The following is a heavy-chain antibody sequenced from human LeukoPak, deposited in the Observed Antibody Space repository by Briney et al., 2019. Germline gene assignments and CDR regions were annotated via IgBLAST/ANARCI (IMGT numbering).Heavy chain of an antibody. V-gene: IGHV1-69*05. J-gene: IGHJ4*02. Sequence: ASVTVSCKASAGTFSSYAISWVRQAPGQGLEWMGGIIPIFGTANYAQKFQGRVTITTDESTSTAYMELSSLRSEDTAVYYCARDYYGSGSRWGQGTLVTVSS. CDR3: ARDYYGSGSR. CDR1: AGTFSSYA. D-gene: IGHD3-10*01. CDR2: IIPIFGTA.